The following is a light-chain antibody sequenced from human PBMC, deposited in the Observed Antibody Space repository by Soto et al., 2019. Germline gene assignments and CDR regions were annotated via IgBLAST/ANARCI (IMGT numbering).Light chain of an antibody. CDR1: QSITTW. V-gene: IGKV1-5*01. J-gene: IGKJ2*01. CDR3: QQYHTFPYT. Sequence: DIQVTQSPSTLSASVGDRVTISCRPSQSITTWLAWYQQKPGKAPNLLIYDASSLESGVPSRFIGSGSGTEFTLTINTLQPDDFATYYCQQYHTFPYTFGQGNKLEIK. CDR2: DAS.